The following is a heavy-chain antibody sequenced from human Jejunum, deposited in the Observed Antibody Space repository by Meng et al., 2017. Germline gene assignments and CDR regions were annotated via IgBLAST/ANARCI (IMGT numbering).Heavy chain of an antibody. CDR2: IKHDGSDK. J-gene: IGHJ3*02. CDR3: ARDSLNWASELGTFDI. CDR1: GFTFYYYW. Sequence: GGSLRLSCAASGFTFYYYWMTWVRQAPGKGLEWVANIKHDGSDKYYVDSVKGRFTISRDNAKNSLYLQMKSLRADDTAMYYCARDSLNWASELGTFDIWGQGTMVTVSS. D-gene: IGHD7-27*01. V-gene: IGHV3-7*01.